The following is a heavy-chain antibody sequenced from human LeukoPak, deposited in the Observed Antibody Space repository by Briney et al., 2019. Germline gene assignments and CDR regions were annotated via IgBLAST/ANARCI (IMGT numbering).Heavy chain of an antibody. D-gene: IGHD7-27*01. V-gene: IGHV3-66*01. CDR2: IYSGGST. J-gene: IGHJ2*01. CDR3: ASLNWGFWYFDL. CDR1: GFTVSRNY. Sequence: GGSLRLSCAASGFTVSRNYMSWVRQAPGKGLEWVSVIYSGGSTYYADSVKGRFTISRDNSKNTLYLRMNSLRAEDTAVYYCASLNWGFWYFDLWGRGTLVTVSS.